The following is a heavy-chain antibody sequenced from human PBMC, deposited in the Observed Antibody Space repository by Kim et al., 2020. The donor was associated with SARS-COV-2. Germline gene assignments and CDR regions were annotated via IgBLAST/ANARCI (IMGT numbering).Heavy chain of an antibody. V-gene: IGHV1-69*04. Sequence: SVKVSCKASGGTFSSYAISWVRQAPGQGLEWMGRIIPILGIANYAQKFQGRVTITADKSTSTAYMELSSLRSEDTAVYYCARVPRHSGSYYAGVSDAFDIWGQGKMVTVSS. D-gene: IGHD1-26*01. CDR2: IIPILGIA. CDR1: GGTFSSYA. CDR3: ARVPRHSGSYYAGVSDAFDI. J-gene: IGHJ3*02.